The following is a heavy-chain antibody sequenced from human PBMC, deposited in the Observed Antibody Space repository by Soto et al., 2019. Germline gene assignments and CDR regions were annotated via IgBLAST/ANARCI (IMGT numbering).Heavy chain of an antibody. CDR2: MSHSGGT. Sequence: SATLSLTCAVHGLFVTSSSYYWRWIRHPPGKGLEWIGEMSHSGGTHFNPSLKSRVTISVDTSKNQFTLKMSSVTAADTALYYCARVERGTATTVVDAFDIWGPGTMVT. CDR1: GLFVTSSSYY. D-gene: IGHD1-1*01. CDR3: ARVERGTATTVVDAFDI. J-gene: IGHJ3*02. V-gene: IGHV4-34*01.